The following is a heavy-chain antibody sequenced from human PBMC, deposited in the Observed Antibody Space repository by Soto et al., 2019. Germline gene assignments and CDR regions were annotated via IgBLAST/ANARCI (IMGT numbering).Heavy chain of an antibody. D-gene: IGHD3-3*01. V-gene: IGHV4-34*01. Sequence: SETLSLTCAVYGGSLSGYYWSWIRQSPGKGPEWIGEISHRGGTNYNPSLKSRVTISVDTSKNQFSLKVTSVTAAETAVYYCAREWTGSRGYFDYWGQGDLVTVSS. CDR2: ISHRGGT. J-gene: IGHJ4*02. CDR3: AREWTGSRGYFDY. CDR1: GGSLSGYY.